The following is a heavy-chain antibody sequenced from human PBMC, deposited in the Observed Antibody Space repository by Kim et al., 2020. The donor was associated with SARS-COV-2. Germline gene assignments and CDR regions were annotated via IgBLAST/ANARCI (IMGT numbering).Heavy chain of an antibody. CDR1: GFTFSTYA. V-gene: IGHV3-23*03. CDR2: IYIGGSPT. D-gene: IGHD3-22*01. CDR3: ARNLHSILTCANY. J-gene: IGHJ4*02. Sequence: GGSLRLSCAASGFTFSTYAMTWVRQAPGKGLEWVSVIYIGGSPTYYADSVQGRFTISRDNSKNTLYLQMNSLRAEDTAIHYCARNLHSILTCANYWGPG.